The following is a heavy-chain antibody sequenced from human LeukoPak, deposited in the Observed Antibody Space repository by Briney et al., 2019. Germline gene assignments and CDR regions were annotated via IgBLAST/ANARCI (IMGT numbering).Heavy chain of an antibody. CDR2: MNPNSGNT. CDR1: GYTFTSYD. J-gene: IGHJ4*02. V-gene: IGHV1-8*01. D-gene: IGHD1-1*01. CDR3: LNEHGG. Sequence: ASVKVSCKASGYTFTSYDMNWVRQASGQGLEWMGWMNPNSGNTGSAQNFQGRVTMTRDTSISTAYMELSSLTSDDTASYYCLNEHGGWGQGTPVTVSS.